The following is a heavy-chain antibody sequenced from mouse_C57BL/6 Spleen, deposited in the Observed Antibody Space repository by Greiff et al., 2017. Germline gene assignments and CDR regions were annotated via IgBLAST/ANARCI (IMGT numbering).Heavy chain of an antibody. D-gene: IGHD2-4*01. J-gene: IGHJ1*03. CDR2: IHPNSGST. CDR3: ARRFDYDWYFDV. V-gene: IGHV1-64*01. CDR1: GYTFTSYW. Sequence: QVQLQQSGAELVKPGASVKLSCKASGYTFTSYWMHWVKQRPGQGLEWIGMIHPNSGSTNYNEKFKGKATLTVDKSSGTAYMQLSSLTSEDSAVYYCARRFDYDWYFDVWGTGTTLTVSS.